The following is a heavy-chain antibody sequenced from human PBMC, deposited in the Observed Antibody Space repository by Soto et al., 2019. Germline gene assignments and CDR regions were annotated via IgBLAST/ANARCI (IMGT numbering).Heavy chain of an antibody. D-gene: IGHD3-3*01. Sequence: SVKVSCKASGGTFSSYAISWVRQAPGQGLEWMGGIIPIFGTANYAQKFQGRVTITADESTSTAYMELSSLRSEDTAVYYCARGKRFLEWLSFDYWGQGTLVTVSS. J-gene: IGHJ4*02. CDR1: GGTFSSYA. CDR2: IIPIFGTA. CDR3: ARGKRFLEWLSFDY. V-gene: IGHV1-69*13.